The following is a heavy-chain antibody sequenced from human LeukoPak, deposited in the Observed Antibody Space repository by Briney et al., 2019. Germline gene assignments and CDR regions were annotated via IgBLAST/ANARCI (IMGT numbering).Heavy chain of an antibody. CDR2: INPNSGGT. CDR1: GYTFTGYY. CDR3: ARFVPSSRGRFDY. D-gene: IGHD1-26*01. J-gene: IGHJ4*02. Sequence: AAVKVSCKASGYTFTGYYMHWERQAPGQGLEWMGWINPNSGGTNYAQKFQGRVTMTRDTSISAAYMELSRLRSDDTAVYYCARFVPSSRGRFDYWGQGTLVIVSS. V-gene: IGHV1-2*02.